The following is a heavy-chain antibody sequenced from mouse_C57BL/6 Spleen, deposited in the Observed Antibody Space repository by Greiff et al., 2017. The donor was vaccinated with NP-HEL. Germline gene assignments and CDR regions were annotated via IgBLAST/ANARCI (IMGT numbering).Heavy chain of an antibody. D-gene: IGHD4-1*01. CDR3: ARGWDHYAMDY. CDR2: IDPSDSYT. J-gene: IGHJ4*01. V-gene: IGHV1-69*01. CDR1: GYTFTSYW. Sequence: QVQLQQPGAELVMPGASVKLSCKASGYTFTSYWMHWVKQRPGQGLEWIGEIDPSDSYTNYNQKFKGKSTLTVDKSSSTAYMQLSSLTSEDSAVYYCARGWDHYAMDYWGQGTSVTVSS.